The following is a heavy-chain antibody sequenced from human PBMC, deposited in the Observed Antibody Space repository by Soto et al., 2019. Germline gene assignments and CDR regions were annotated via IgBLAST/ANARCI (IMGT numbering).Heavy chain of an antibody. CDR2: INHSGST. CDR1: GGSFSDYQ. J-gene: IGHJ4*02. V-gene: IGHV4-34*01. D-gene: IGHD3-22*01. CDR3: ARVAYYDSSGSYYPY. Sequence: QVQLQQWGAGLLKPSETLSLTCAVYGGSFSDYQWTWIRQPPGKGLEWIGEINHSGSTNYNPSLGSRIIFSVDTSKNQFSLRLSSVTAADTAVYYCARVAYYDSSGSYYPYWGQGTLVTVSS.